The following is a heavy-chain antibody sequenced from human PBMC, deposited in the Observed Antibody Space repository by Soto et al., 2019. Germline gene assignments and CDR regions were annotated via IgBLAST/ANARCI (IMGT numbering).Heavy chain of an antibody. V-gene: IGHV4-59*01. Sequence: SETLSLTCKVSGGSISSYYWSWIRQPPGKGLEWIGYIYNRGTTSYNPSLKSRVTISLDTSKNQLSLRLSSVTAADTAVYFCASAYNWNYVSFDYWGQGTLVTVSS. CDR2: IYNRGTT. D-gene: IGHD1-7*01. CDR3: ASAYNWNYVSFDY. J-gene: IGHJ4*02. CDR1: GGSISSYY.